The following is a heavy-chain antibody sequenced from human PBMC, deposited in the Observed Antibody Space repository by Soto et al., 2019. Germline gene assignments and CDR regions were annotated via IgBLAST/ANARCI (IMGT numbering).Heavy chain of an antibody. CDR1: GGSISGYY. CDR3: ARRVLTGYSFLWFDP. Sequence: PSETLSLTCTVSGGSISGYYWSWIRQPPGKGLEWIGYMYNTGSTVYNPSLRSRVTISVDTSKNQFSLKLTSVTAADTAVYYCARRVLTGYSFLWFDPWGQGTLVTVSS. D-gene: IGHD3-9*01. CDR2: MYNTGST. J-gene: IGHJ5*02. V-gene: IGHV4-59*08.